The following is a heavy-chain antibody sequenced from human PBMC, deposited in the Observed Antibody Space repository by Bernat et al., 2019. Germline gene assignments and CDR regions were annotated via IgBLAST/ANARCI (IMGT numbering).Heavy chain of an antibody. CDR1: GFTFSSYA. CDR3: ARDHYYDSSGYYSSFEY. J-gene: IGHJ4*02. D-gene: IGHD3-22*01. V-gene: IGHV3-33*08. CDR2: IWYDGSNK. Sequence: VQLLESGGGLVQPGGSLRLSCAASGFTFSSYAMSWVRQAPGKGLEWVAVIWYDGSNKYYADSGKGRFTISRDNSKNTLYLQMNSLRAEDTAVYYCARDHYYDSSGYYSSFEYWGQGALVTVSS.